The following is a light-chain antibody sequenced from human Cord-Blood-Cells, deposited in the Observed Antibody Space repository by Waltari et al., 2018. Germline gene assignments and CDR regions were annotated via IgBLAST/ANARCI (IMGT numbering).Light chain of an antibody. CDR3: QTWGTGIVV. Sequence: QLVLTQSPSASASLGASVKLTCTLSSRHSSYAIAWHPQQPEKGTRYLMKLNSDGSHSKGDGIPDRFSGSSSAAERYLTISSLQSEDEADYYCQTWGTGIVVFGGGTKLTVL. CDR1: SRHSSYA. CDR2: LNSDGSH. J-gene: IGLJ2*01. V-gene: IGLV4-69*01.